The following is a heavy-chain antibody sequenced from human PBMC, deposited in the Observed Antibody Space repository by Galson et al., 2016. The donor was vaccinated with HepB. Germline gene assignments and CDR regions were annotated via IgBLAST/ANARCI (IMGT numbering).Heavy chain of an antibody. CDR2: IDSDGITT. J-gene: IGHJ4*02. D-gene: IGHD6-19*01. CDR3: ARKSMAGPRSYFDY. V-gene: IGHV3-74*01. Sequence: SLRLSCAASGFTFSSYWMYWVRQAPGKGLVWVSRIDSDGITTAYADSVKGRFTISRDSSQNTLYLQMNSLRTEDTAVYFCARKSMAGPRSYFDYWGQGTLVTVSS. CDR1: GFTFSSYW.